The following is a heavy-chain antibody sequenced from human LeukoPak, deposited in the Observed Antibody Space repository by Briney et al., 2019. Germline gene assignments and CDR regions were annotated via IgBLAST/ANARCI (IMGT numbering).Heavy chain of an antibody. J-gene: IGHJ4*02. CDR3: ANALGGGNTWYYFDC. D-gene: IGHD6-13*01. CDR2: LSGSGGSP. CDR1: GFTFSSYA. V-gene: IGHV3-23*01. Sequence: GGSLRLSCAASGFTFSSYAMSWVRQAPGKGLEWVSSLSGSGGSPNYANPVKGRFTISRDNSKNTLYLQMNSLRAEDTAVYYCANALGGGNTWYYFDCWGQGTLVTVSS.